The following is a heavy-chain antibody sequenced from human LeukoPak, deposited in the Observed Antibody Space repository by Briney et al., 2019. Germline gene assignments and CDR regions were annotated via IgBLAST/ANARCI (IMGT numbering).Heavy chain of an antibody. J-gene: IGHJ4*02. CDR2: ISSDGTKK. Sequence: HPGGSLRLSCVASGFTFSTHWMSWVRQAPGKGLEWVAVISSDGTKKYYADSIPGRFTISRDNSKSTLSLQMNSLGHEDTAIYYCARDHEGESSALDSWGQGTPVTVSS. CDR1: GFTFSTHW. D-gene: IGHD3-22*01. V-gene: IGHV3-30-3*01. CDR3: ARDHEGESSALDS.